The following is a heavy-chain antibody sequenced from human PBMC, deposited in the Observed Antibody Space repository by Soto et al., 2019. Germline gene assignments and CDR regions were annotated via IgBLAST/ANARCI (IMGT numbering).Heavy chain of an antibody. CDR2: IYPGDSDT. CDR3: XRQTERRGYYDLDAFDI. Sequence: PGESLKISCKGSGYSFTIYWIGWVRQMPGKGLEWMGIIYPGDSDTRYSPSFQGQVTISADKSVSTAYLQWSSLKASDTAMYYCXRQTERRGYYDLDAFDIWGQGTMVTVSS. D-gene: IGHD3-22*01. J-gene: IGHJ3*02. CDR1: GYSFTIYW. V-gene: IGHV5-51*01.